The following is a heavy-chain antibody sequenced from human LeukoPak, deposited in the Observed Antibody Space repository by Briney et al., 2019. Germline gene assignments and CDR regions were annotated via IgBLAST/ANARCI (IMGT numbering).Heavy chain of an antibody. CDR3: AKGLRYSSSTYFDY. D-gene: IGHD6-6*01. J-gene: IGHJ4*02. CDR1: GFTFSSYA. CDR2: ISGSGGST. V-gene: IGHV3-23*01. Sequence: GGSLRLSCAASGFTFSSYAMSWVRQAPGKGLEWVSAISGSGGSTYYADSVKGRFTISRDNSKNTLYLQTNSLRAEDTAVYYCAKGLRYSSSTYFDYWGQGTLVTVSS.